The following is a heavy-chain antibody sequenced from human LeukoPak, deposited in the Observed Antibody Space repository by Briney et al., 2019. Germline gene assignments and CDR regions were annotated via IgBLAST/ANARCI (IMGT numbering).Heavy chain of an antibody. CDR3: ARDLTDRSDY. D-gene: IGHD7-27*01. Sequence: SETLSLTCAVYGGSFSGYYWSWIRQPPGKGLEWIGEINHSGRTNYNPSLKRRVTISVDSSKNQFSLKLSSVTAADTAVYYCARDLTDRSDYWGQGTLVTVSS. CDR2: INHSGRT. J-gene: IGHJ4*02. CDR1: GGSFSGYY. V-gene: IGHV4-34*01.